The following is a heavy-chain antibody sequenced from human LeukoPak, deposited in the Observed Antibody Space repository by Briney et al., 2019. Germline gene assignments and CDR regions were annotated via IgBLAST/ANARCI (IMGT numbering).Heavy chain of an antibody. J-gene: IGHJ4*02. CDR2: MNPNSGNT. D-gene: IGHD3-10*01. CDR1: GYTFTSYD. V-gene: IGHV1-8*03. Sequence: ASVKVSCKASGYTFTSYDINWVRQATGQGLEWMGWMNPNSGNTGYAQKFQGRVTITRNTPISTAYMELSSLRSDDTAVYYCARDGVLWFGEREGFDYWGQGTLVTVSS. CDR3: ARDGVLWFGEREGFDY.